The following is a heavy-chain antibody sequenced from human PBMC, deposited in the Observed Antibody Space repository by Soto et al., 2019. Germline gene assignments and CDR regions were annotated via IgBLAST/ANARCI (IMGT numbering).Heavy chain of an antibody. D-gene: IGHD2-15*01. CDR2: LTGSGMTT. CDR3: VKGNYEVVAKKNDTFDI. J-gene: IGHJ3*02. CDR1: GFTFSSYA. Sequence: EVQLLESGGGLVQPGGSLRLSCGASGFTFSSYAMTWVRQALGKGLEWVSTLTGSGMTTYHADSVKGRFTISRDNSKNTLFLQMSSLRAEDTAVYYCVKGNYEVVAKKNDTFDILGQGTRVTVSS. V-gene: IGHV3-23*01.